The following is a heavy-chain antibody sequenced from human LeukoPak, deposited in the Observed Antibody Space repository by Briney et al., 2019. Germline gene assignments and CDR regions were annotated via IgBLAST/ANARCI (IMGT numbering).Heavy chain of an antibody. D-gene: IGHD1-26*01. Sequence: GGSLRLSCAASGFTFSSYWMSWVRQAPGKGLEWVANIKEDGTEAYYVDSVKGRFTISRDNSKNTVYLQMNSLRAEDTAVYYCAQGSWGDDWGQGTLVTVSS. CDR3: AQGSWGDD. CDR1: GFTFSSYW. V-gene: IGHV3-7*03. CDR2: IKEDGTEA. J-gene: IGHJ4*02.